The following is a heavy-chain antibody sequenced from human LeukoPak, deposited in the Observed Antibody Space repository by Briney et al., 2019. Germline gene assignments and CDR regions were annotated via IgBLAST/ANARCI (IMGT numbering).Heavy chain of an antibody. V-gene: IGHV4-39*01. CDR2: IYDSGST. J-gene: IGHJ5*02. Sequence: GSLRLSCAASGFTFSIYWMHWVRQPPGKGLEWIGSIYDSGSTYYNPSLKSRVTISVDTSKNQFSLKLNSVTAADTAVYYCARHYGPWGQGTLVTVSS. D-gene: IGHD3-10*01. CDR3: ARHYGP. CDR1: GFTFSIYW.